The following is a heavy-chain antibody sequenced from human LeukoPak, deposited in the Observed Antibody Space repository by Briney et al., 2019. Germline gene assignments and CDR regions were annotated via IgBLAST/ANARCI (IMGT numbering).Heavy chain of an antibody. V-gene: IGHV4-59*01. CDR1: GGSISSYY. J-gene: IGHJ3*02. Sequence: SETLSLTCTVSGGSISSYYWSWIRQPPGKGLEWIGYIYYSGSTNYNPSLKSRATISVDTSKNQFSLKLSSVTAADTAVYYCARVPRHYDILTGYYPDAFDIWGRGTMVTVSS. CDR2: IYYSGST. D-gene: IGHD3-9*01. CDR3: ARVPRHYDILTGYYPDAFDI.